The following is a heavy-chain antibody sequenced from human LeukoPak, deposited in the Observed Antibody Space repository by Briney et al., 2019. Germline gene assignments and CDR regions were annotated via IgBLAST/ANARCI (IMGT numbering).Heavy chain of an antibody. CDR1: GYKFSDYW. CDR2: IYPGDSDL. CDR3: ARPRRGGDPGTIYYFDY. J-gene: IGHJ4*02. D-gene: IGHD3-10*01. V-gene: IGHV5-51*01. Sequence: GESLKISCKTSGYKFSDYWIGWVRQMPGKGLEWMGIIYPGDSDLRYSPSFQGQVTISADKSISTAYLQWSSLKASDTAMYYCARPRRGGDPGTIYYFDYWGQGTLVTVSS.